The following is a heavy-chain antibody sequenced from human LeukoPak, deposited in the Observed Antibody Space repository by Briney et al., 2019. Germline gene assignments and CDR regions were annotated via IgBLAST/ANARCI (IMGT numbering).Heavy chain of an antibody. V-gene: IGHV3-48*01. Sequence: GGSLRLSCAASGFTLSSYTMNWVRQSPGKGLEWVSYISCSCSTIYYADSVKGHFTISRDNAKNSLYLQLNSLRAEDTAVLYCARGARVGTHDLDYWGQGTLVTVSS. CDR2: ISCSCSTI. D-gene: IGHD4-23*01. J-gene: IGHJ4*02. CDR1: GFTLSSYT. CDR3: ARGARVGTHDLDY.